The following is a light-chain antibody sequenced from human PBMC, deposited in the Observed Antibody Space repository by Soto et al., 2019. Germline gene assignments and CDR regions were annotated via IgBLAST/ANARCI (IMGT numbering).Light chain of an antibody. CDR2: AAS. CDR1: PDISNS. CDR3: QKYNGAPPLFT. Sequence: DIQMTQSPSPLSATVGDRETNTFRASPDISNSLAWYQQKPGQVPKLVIFAASTLQSGVPSRLSGSGSGTDFTLTINSLQPEDVATYYCQKYNGAPPLFTFGPGTKVDIK. V-gene: IGKV1-27*01. J-gene: IGKJ3*01.